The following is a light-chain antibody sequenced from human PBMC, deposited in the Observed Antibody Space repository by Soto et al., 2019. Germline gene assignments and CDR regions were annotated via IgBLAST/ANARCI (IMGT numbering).Light chain of an antibody. V-gene: IGKV1-5*01. J-gene: IGKJ5*01. CDR1: QSITYR. CDR3: LQHNSYPIT. Sequence: DSQISQSPSTLSASGGDRVSQSWRASQSITYRLAWYQQKPGKAPKLLIYDASSLESGVPSTFSGSGSGTEFTLTITSLQPDDFATYFCLQHNSYPITFGQGTRLEIK. CDR2: DAS.